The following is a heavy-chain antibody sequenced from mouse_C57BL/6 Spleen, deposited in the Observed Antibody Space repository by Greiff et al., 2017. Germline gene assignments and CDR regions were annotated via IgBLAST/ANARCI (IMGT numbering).Heavy chain of an antibody. D-gene: IGHD2-5*01. J-gene: IGHJ4*01. CDR3: ARPAYYSNYGYYYAMDY. V-gene: IGHV1-82*01. Sequence: VQLQQSGPELVKPGASVKISCKASGYAFSSSWMNWVKQRPGKGLEWIGRIYPGDGDTNYNGKFKGKATLTADKSSSTAYMQLSSLTSEDSAVYFCARPAYYSNYGYYYAMDYWGQGTSVTVSS. CDR2: IYPGDGDT. CDR1: GYAFSSSW.